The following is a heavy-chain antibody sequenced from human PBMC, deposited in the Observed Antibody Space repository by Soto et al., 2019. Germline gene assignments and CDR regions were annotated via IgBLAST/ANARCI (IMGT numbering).Heavy chain of an antibody. V-gene: IGHV3-53*01. Sequence: GGSLRLSCAASGFTVSSNYMSWVRQAPGKGLEWVSVIYSGGSTYYADSVKGRFTISRDNSKNTLYLQMNSLRAEDTAVYYCARGIAAAGTGWFDPWGQGTLVTGS. CDR2: IYSGGST. J-gene: IGHJ5*02. CDR3: ARGIAAAGTGWFDP. D-gene: IGHD6-13*01. CDR1: GFTVSSNY.